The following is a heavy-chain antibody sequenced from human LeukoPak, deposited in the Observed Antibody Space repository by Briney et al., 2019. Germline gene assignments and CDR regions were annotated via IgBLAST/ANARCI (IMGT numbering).Heavy chain of an antibody. CDR1: GFTFSSYT. D-gene: IGHD6-13*01. J-gene: IGHJ6*03. V-gene: IGHV3-21*04. CDR2: ITGISIYI. Sequence: KPGGSLRLSCAASGFTFSSYTMNWVRQAPGKGLEWVSSITGISIYIYYADSVKGRFTISRDNGKNSLYLQMNSLRAEDTATYYCAKTARYSSSWPTRRDYYYMDVWGKGTTVTVSS. CDR3: AKTARYSSSWPTRRDYYYMDV.